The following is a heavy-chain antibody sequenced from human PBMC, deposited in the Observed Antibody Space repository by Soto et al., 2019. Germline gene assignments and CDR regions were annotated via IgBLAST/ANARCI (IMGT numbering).Heavy chain of an antibody. D-gene: IGHD3-22*01. CDR3: ARSPYYYDSSGYYYFDY. CDR2: IIPIFGTA. J-gene: IGHJ4*02. Sequence: QVQLVQSGAEVKKPGSSVKVSCKASGGTFSSYAISWVRQAPGQGLEWMGGIIPIFGTANYAQKFQGRVTITADESTSTAYMELSSLRSEDTAVYYCARSPYYYDSSGYYYFDYWGQGTLVTVSS. V-gene: IGHV1-69*12. CDR1: GGTFSSYA.